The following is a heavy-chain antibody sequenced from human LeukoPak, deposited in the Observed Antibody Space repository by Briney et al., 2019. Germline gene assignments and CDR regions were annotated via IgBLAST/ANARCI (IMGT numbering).Heavy chain of an antibody. CDR1: GYTFTGYY. CDR3: ARALLSQINYYLDY. CDR2: INPNSGVT. J-gene: IGHJ4*02. D-gene: IGHD3-10*01. Sequence: ASVKVSCKASGYTFTGYYMHWVRQAPGQGLEWMGWINPNSGVTNYAQNFHDRVTMTRDTSISTAFMELSRLKSDDTAVYYCARALLSQINYYLDYWGQGTLVTVSS. V-gene: IGHV1-2*02.